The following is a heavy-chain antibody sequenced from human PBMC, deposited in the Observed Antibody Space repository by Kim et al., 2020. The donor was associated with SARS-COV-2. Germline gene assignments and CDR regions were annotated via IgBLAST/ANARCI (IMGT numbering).Heavy chain of an antibody. Sequence: PSLRSPVTISVDTSKNPFSLKLSSVTAADTAVYYCASQGLLWFGEWWFDPWGQGTLVTVSS. V-gene: IGHV4-39*01. J-gene: IGHJ5*02. CDR3: ASQGLLWFGEWWFDP. D-gene: IGHD3-10*01.